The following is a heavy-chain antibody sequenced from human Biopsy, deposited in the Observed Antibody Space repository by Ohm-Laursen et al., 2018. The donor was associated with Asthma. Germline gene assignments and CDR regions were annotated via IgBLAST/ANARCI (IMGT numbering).Heavy chain of an antibody. J-gene: IGHJ4*02. CDR3: SRNEIEDGIYFDN. Sequence: SETLSLTCTVSGVSIRSYYWTWIRQPPGKGLEWIGNIHYSGSTYSNPSLKSRVTMSVDTSKNQFSLKLSSVTAADTAVYFCSRNEIEDGIYFDNWGQGTLVTVSS. V-gene: IGHV4-59*01. D-gene: IGHD5-24*01. CDR1: GVSIRSYY. CDR2: IHYSGST.